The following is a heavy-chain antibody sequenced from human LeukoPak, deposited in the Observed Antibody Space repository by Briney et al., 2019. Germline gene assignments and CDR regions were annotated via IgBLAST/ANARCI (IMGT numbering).Heavy chain of an antibody. CDR1: GYTFTSYD. CDR3: ARVGGYYYDSSPGYYYYYYMDV. V-gene: IGHV1-2*02. D-gene: IGHD3-22*01. CDR2: IDPNSGGT. Sequence: ASVKVSCKASGYTFTSYDINWVRQAPGQGLEWMGWIDPNSGGTNYAQKFQGRVTMTRDTSISTAYMELSRLRSDDTAVYYCARVGGYYYDSSPGYYYYYYMDVWGKGTTVTISS. J-gene: IGHJ6*03.